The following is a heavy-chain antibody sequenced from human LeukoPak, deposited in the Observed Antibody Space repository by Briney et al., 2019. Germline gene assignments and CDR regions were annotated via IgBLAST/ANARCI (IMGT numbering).Heavy chain of an antibody. J-gene: IGHJ4*02. CDR3: ARDGDPYSGSYD. V-gene: IGHV4-39*07. Sequence: PSETLSLTCTVSGGSISSSSYYWGWIRQPPGKGLEWIGSIYYSGSTYYNPSLKSRVTISVDTSKNQFSLKLSSVTAADTAVYYCARDGDPYSGSYDWGQGTLVTVSS. D-gene: IGHD1-26*01. CDR1: GGSISSSSYY. CDR2: IYYSGST.